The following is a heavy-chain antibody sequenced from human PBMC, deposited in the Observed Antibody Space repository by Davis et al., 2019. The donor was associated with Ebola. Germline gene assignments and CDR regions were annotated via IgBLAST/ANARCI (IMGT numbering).Heavy chain of an antibody. CDR3: ARGHNYGFEY. J-gene: IGHJ4*02. Sequence: ASVKVSCKASGYTYTGYNIHWVRQAPGHGLEWMGRIISNSGDTNYAQNFQGRVTMTRDTSISTAHMELSRLTSDDTAVYYCARGHNYGFEYWGQGTLVTVSS. CDR1: GYTYTGYN. V-gene: IGHV1-2*06. CDR2: IISNSGDT. D-gene: IGHD5-18*01.